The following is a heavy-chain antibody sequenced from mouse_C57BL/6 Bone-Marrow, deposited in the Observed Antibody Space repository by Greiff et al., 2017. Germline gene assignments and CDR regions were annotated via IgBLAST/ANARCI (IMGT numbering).Heavy chain of an antibody. J-gene: IGHJ4*01. D-gene: IGHD1-1*01. V-gene: IGHV1-64*01. Sequence: VQLQQSGAELVKPGASVKLSCKASGYTFTSYWMHWVKQRPGQGLEWIGMIYPNSGSTNYNEKFKSKATLTVDKSSSTAYMQLSSLTSEDSAVYYCARFGGSSFYYYAMDYWGQGTSVTVSS. CDR3: ARFGGSSFYYYAMDY. CDR1: GYTFTSYW. CDR2: IYPNSGST.